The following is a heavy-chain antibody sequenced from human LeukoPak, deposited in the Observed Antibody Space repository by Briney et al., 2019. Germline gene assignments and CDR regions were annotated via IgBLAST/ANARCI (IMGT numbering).Heavy chain of an antibody. V-gene: IGHV3-21*01. CDR1: GFPLSGYR. CDR3: ARVGYCSSSTCRNYFDY. CDR2: ITGSKNYI. Sequence: GGSLRLSCAASGFPLSGYRMNWVRQAPGKGLEWVSSITGSKNYIYYADSVKGRFTISRDNAKNSLYLQMNSLRAEDTAVYYCARVGYCSSSTCRNYFDYWGQGTLVTVSS. D-gene: IGHD2-2*01. J-gene: IGHJ4*02.